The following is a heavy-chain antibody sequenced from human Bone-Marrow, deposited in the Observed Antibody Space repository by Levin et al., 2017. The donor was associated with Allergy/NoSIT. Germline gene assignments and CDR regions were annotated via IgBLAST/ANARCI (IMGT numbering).Heavy chain of an antibody. CDR2: ISPRGHSQ. CDR3: ARQFSARNWFDP. Sequence: GGSLRLSCAASGFPFHTYGMHWIRQAPGKGPEWVAFISPRGHSQKIADSVTGRFTASRDELINTLYLQMNSLRPEDTAMYYCARQFSARNWFDPWGQGTLVSVSS. D-gene: IGHD1-26*01. V-gene: IGHV3-30*03. CDR1: GFPFHTYG. J-gene: IGHJ5*02.